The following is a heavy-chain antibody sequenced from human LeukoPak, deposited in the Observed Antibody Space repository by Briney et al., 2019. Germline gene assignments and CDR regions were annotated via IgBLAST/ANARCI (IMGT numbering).Heavy chain of an antibody. D-gene: IGHD1-7*01. CDR2: IYYSGST. J-gene: IGHJ4*02. CDR3: ARNSYFDY. CDR1: GGSISGYY. V-gene: IGHV4-59*01. Sequence: SETLSLTCTVSGGSISGYYWSWIRQPPGKGLEWIGYIYYSGSTNYNPSLKSRVTISVDTSKNQFSLKLSSVTAADTAVYYCARNSYFDYWGQGTLVTVSS.